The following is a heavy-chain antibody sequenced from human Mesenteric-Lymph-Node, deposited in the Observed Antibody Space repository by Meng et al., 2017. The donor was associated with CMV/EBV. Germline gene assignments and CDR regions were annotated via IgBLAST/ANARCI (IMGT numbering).Heavy chain of an antibody. CDR3: ARDSPDCSSTSCEGWFDP. Sequence: SETLSLTCTVSGGSITNYYWSWIRQFPGKGLEWIGYVSYSGTNDNPSLKSRVTVSMDTSKNQFSLKLSSVTAADTAVYYCARDSPDCSSTSCEGWFDPWGQGTLVTVSS. D-gene: IGHD2-2*01. V-gene: IGHV4-59*01. CDR2: VSYSGT. CDR1: GGSITNYY. J-gene: IGHJ5*02.